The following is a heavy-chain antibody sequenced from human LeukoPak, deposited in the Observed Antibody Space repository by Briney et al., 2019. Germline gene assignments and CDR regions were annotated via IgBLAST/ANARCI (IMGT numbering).Heavy chain of an antibody. CDR1: GFTLSSYS. D-gene: IGHD3-10*01. V-gene: IGHV3-48*01. Sequence: PGGSLRLSCAASGFTLSSYSMNWVRQAPGKGLEWVSYISSSSGTIYYADSVKGRFTISRDNAKNSLYLQMNSLRAEDTAVYYCARLAGIWFGEPDHDAFHIWGQGTMVTVSS. CDR3: ARLAGIWFGEPDHDAFHI. J-gene: IGHJ3*02. CDR2: ISSSSGTI.